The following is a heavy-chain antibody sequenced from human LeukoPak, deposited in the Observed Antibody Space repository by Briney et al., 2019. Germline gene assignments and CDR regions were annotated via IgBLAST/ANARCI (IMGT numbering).Heavy chain of an antibody. CDR3: ARGTGWLYFDY. CDR1: GFTFDDYA. CDR2: IYSGAST. V-gene: IGHV3-53*01. J-gene: IGHJ4*02. D-gene: IGHD6-19*01. Sequence: PGRSLRLSCAASGFTFDDYAMHWVRQAPGKGLEWVSVIYSGASTSYADSVKGRFTISRDNSKNTLYLQMNSLRAEDTAVYFCARGTGWLYFDYWGRGTLVTVSS.